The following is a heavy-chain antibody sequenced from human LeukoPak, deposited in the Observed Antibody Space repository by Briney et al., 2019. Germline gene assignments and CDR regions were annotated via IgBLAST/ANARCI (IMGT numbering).Heavy chain of an antibody. D-gene: IGHD2-21*02. CDR1: GFTFSSYG. CDR2: ISYDGSNK. Sequence: GGSLRLSSAASGFTFSSYGMHWVRQAPGKGLEWVAVISYDGSNKYYGDSVKGRFTISRDNSKNTLYLQMNSLRAEDTAVYYCAKDMALVVVTDNGMDVWGQGTTVTVSS. V-gene: IGHV3-30*18. J-gene: IGHJ6*02. CDR3: AKDMALVVVTDNGMDV.